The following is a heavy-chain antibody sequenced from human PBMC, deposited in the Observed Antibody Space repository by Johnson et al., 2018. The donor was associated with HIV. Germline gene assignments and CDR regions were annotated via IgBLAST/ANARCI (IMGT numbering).Heavy chain of an antibody. V-gene: IGHV3-23*04. D-gene: IGHD3-22*01. CDR1: GFTFDDYA. Sequence: VQLVESGGGLVQPGRSLRLSCAASGFTFDDYAMHWVRQAPGKGLEWVSSITGSGINTYYADSVEGRFTISRDNPKNTLYLQMNSLRAEDTAVYYCAKDPYYENSAYYDDAFDIWGQGTMVTVSS. J-gene: IGHJ3*02. CDR3: AKDPYYENSAYYDDAFDI. CDR2: ITGSGINT.